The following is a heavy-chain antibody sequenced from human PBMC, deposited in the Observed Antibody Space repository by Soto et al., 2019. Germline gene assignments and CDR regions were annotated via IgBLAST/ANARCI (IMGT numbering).Heavy chain of an antibody. V-gene: IGHV3-72*01. Sequence: EVQLVESGGGLVQPGGSLRLSCAASGFTFSDHYMDWVRQAPGKGLEWVGRIRNKASSYTTEYAASVKGRFTISRDDSRNSLYLQMNSLKFEDTAMYYCARLAYCTSATCRAFDYWGQGTLVTVSS. D-gene: IGHD2-2*01. CDR2: IRNKASSYTT. CDR1: GFTFSDHY. CDR3: ARLAYCTSATCRAFDY. J-gene: IGHJ4*02.